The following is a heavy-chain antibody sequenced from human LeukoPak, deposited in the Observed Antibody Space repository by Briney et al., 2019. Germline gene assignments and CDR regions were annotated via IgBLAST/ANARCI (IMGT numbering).Heavy chain of an antibody. CDR1: EFTFSDYY. CDR3: ARGPFWSGYYDD. V-gene: IGHV3-11*01. D-gene: IGHD3-3*01. J-gene: IGHJ4*02. Sequence: GGSLRLSCAASEFTFSDYYMSWIRQAPGKGLEWVSYISSSGSTIYYADSVKGRFTISRDNAKKSLYLQMNGLRAEGTAVYYCARGPFWSGYYDDWGQGALVTVSS. CDR2: ISSSGSTI.